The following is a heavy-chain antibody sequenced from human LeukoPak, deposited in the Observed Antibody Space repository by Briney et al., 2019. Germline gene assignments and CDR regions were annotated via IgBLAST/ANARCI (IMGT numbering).Heavy chain of an antibody. V-gene: IGHV4-59*01. CDR3: ARAQYDGLSTGYTGGLYYMDV. D-gene: IGHD3-3*01. J-gene: IGHJ6*03. Sequence: SETLSLTCTVSGGSIGSSYWSWIRQPPGKGLEWIGYISNSGSTTYSPSLKSRLTISVHMSKNQFSLDLHSVTTADTAVYYCARAQYDGLSTGYTGGLYYMDVWGKGTTVSVSS. CDR1: GGSIGSSY. CDR2: ISNSGST.